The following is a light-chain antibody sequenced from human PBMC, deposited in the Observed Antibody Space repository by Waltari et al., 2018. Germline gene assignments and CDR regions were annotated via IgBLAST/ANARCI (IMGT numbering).Light chain of an antibody. CDR2: AAS. CDR3: QCGYSTPLT. Sequence: DIQMTQSPSFLSASVGDRVTITCRASQSISSYLNWYQQKPGKAPKLLIYAASSLQSGVPSKFSGSGSGTDFTLTISSLQHDDFATYYCQCGYSTPLTFGGGTKVEIK. CDR1: QSISSY. V-gene: IGKV1-39*02. J-gene: IGKJ4*01.